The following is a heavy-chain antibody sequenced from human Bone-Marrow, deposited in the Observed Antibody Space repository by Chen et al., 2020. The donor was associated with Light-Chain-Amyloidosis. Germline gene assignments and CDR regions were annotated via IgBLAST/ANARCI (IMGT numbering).Heavy chain of an antibody. Sequence: EVQLVESGGGWVQPGGSLRLSCAASGFTFNNYWMSWVRQAPGKGLEWVATIKEYGSETYYLDSVKGRFTISRDNAKHSLSLQMNSLRVEDTALYYCAKGGASFDYWGQGTLVTVSS. CDR3: AKGGASFDY. CDR1: GFTFNNYW. D-gene: IGHD3-16*01. CDR2: IKEYGSET. V-gene: IGHV3-7*01. J-gene: IGHJ4*02.